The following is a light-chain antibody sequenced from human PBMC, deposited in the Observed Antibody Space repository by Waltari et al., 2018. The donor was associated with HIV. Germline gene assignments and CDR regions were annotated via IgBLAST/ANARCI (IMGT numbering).Light chain of an antibody. CDR3: QQRSNWPYT. CDR2: DVS. Sequence: EIVLTQSPATLSLSPGERATLSCRASQSVSSYLAWYQQKPGQAPRLFIYDVSNRATGIPARFSGSGSGTDFTLTISSLEPEDFAVYYCQQRSNWPYTFGQGTKLEIK. V-gene: IGKV3-11*01. J-gene: IGKJ2*01. CDR1: QSVSSY.